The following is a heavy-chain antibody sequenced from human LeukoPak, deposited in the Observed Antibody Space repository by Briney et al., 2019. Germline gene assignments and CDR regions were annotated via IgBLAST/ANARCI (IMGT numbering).Heavy chain of an antibody. Sequence: SQTLSLTCAISGGSVSSNSAAWNWIRQSPSRGLEWLGRTYYRSKWYNDYAVSVKSRITINPDTSKNQFSLQLNSVTPEDTAVYYCARDGYYYDSSGYCPLDYWGQGTLVTVSS. CDR2: TYYRSKWYN. CDR3: ARDGYYYDSSGYCPLDY. V-gene: IGHV6-1*01. CDR1: GGSVSSNSAA. D-gene: IGHD3-22*01. J-gene: IGHJ4*02.